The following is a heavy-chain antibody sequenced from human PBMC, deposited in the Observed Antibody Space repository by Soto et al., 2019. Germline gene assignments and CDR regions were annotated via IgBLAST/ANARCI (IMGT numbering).Heavy chain of an antibody. CDR2: VHHSGST. J-gene: IGHJ4*02. CDR3: ARLARIRGATSSWYPGLDY. Sequence: PSETLSLTCSVSGGSISSKSYSWGWIRQPSGKGLEWIGEVHHSGSTNYKPSLKSRVTISVDTSKNQLSLMLTSVTAADTAVYYCARLARIRGATSSWYPGLDYWGQGTLVTVSS. CDR1: GGSISSKSYS. D-gene: IGHD6-13*01. V-gene: IGHV4-39*01.